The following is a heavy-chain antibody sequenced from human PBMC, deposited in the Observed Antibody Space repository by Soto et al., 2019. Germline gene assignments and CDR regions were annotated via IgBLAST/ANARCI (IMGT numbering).Heavy chain of an antibody. CDR3: ARVQRATANSFDY. CDR1: GFIFGSYS. D-gene: IGHD5-12*01. V-gene: IGHV3-21*06. CDR2: ISSSSSII. J-gene: IGHJ4*02. Sequence: EVQLVESGGGLVKPGGSLRLSCAASGFIFGSYSMNWVRQAPGKGRQWMSSISSSSSIIYYADSVKGRFTISRDNAKNLLYLQMNSLRAEDTAIYYCARVQRATANSFDYWGQGTLVTVSS.